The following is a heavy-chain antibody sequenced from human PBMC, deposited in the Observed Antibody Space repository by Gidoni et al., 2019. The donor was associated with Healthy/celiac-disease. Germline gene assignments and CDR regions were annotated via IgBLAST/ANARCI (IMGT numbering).Heavy chain of an antibody. D-gene: IGHD3-10*01. Sequence: QVQLAQSGAEVKKPRASVKVSCKASGYTFTSYEINWVRQATGPGLEWLGWMNPNSGNTGYAQKFQGGVTITRNTSIRTAYMELSSLRSEDTAVYYCARMARRWRGGEGFVYCGQGTLVTVSS. CDR3: ARMARRWRGGEGFVY. V-gene: IGHV1-8*01. J-gene: IGHJ4*02. CDR1: GYTFTSYE. CDR2: MNPNSGNT.